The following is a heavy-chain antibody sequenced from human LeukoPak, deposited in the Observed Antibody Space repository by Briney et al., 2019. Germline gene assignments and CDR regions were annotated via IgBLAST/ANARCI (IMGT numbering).Heavy chain of an antibody. J-gene: IGHJ4*02. CDR3: ARWYGSRGRLGFDY. Sequence: SVKVSCKASGGTFSSYAISWVRQAPGQGLEWMGRIIPILGIANYAQKFQGRVTITADKSTSTAYMELSSLRSEDTAVYYCARWYGSRGRLGFDYWGQGTLVTVSS. V-gene: IGHV1-69*04. CDR2: IIPILGIA. CDR1: GGTFSSYA. D-gene: IGHD6-13*01.